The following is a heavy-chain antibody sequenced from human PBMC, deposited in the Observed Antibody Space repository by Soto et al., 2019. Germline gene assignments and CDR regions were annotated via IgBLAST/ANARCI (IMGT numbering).Heavy chain of an antibody. V-gene: IGHV1-69*01. D-gene: IGHD5-18*01. Sequence: QVQLVQSGAEVKKPGSSVKVSCKASGGTFSSYAISWVRQAPGQGLEWMGGIIPIFGTANYAQKFQGRVTITADESTSTAYMELSSLRSEDTAVYYCARDQNHDPVFPNGLDSVGWFDPWGQGTLVTVSS. CDR1: GGTFSSYA. CDR3: ARDQNHDPVFPNGLDSVGWFDP. J-gene: IGHJ5*02. CDR2: IIPIFGTA.